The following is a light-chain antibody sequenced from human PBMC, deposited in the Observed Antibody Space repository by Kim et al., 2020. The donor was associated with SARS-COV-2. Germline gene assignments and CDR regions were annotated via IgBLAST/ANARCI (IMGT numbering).Light chain of an antibody. J-gene: IGLJ1*01. CDR1: DLGNKY. CDR3: QAWDSSTYV. V-gene: IGLV3-1*01. Sequence: YELTQPPSVSVSPGQTASITCSGGDLGNKYVGWYQVKPAQSPVQVIYHDTKRPSGIPERFSGSNSGNTATLTISGTQAMDEADYYCQAWDSSTYVFGTGTKVTVL. CDR2: HDT.